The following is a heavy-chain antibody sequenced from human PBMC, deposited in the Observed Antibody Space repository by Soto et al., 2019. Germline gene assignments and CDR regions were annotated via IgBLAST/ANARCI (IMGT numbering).Heavy chain of an antibody. D-gene: IGHD3-10*01. J-gene: IGHJ6*02. Sequence: QVQLVESGGGVVQPGRSLRLSCAASGFTFSSYGMHWVRQAPGKGLEWVAVISYDGSNKYYADSVKGRFTISRDNSKNTLYLQMNSLRAEDTAVYYCARDGEFPLYYYYGMDVWGQGTTVTVSS. CDR2: ISYDGSNK. CDR3: ARDGEFPLYYYYGMDV. CDR1: GFTFSSYG. V-gene: IGHV3-30*19.